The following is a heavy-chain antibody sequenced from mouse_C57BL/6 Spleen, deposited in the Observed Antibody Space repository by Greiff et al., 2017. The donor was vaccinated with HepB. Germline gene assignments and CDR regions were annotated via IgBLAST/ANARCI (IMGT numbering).Heavy chain of an antibody. CDR3: VRHHLAY. CDR1: GFSFNTYA. CDR2: IRSKSNNYAT. V-gene: IGHV10-1*01. J-gene: IGHJ3*01. Sequence: EVQLQQSGGGLVQPKGSLKLSCAASGFSFNTYAMNWVRQAPGKGLEWVARIRSKSNNYATYYADSVKDRFTISRDDSESMLYLQMNNLKTEDTAMYYCVRHHLAYWGQGTLVTVSA.